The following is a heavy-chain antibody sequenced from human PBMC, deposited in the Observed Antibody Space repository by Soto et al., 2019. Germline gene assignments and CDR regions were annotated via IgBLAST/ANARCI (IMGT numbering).Heavy chain of an antibody. CDR3: ARAESDGHPVGSDY. V-gene: IGHV4-31*03. Sequence: PSETLSLTCTVSGGSISSGDYYWNWIRQHPGNGLGWSGYIYHRGSTKYNPSLKDRVTISVDTSKNQISLKLSSLSAADTAVYYCARAESDGHPVGSDYWGQGTRVTVSS. J-gene: IGHJ4*02. CDR1: GGSISSGDYY. D-gene: IGHD1-26*01. CDR2: IYHRGST.